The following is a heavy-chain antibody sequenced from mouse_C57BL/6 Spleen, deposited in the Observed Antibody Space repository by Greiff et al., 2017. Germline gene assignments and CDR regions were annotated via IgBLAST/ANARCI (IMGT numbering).Heavy chain of an antibody. Sequence: EVKVEESGPGLVKPSQSLSLTCSVTGYSITSGYYWNWIRQFPGNKLEWMGYISYDGSNNYNPSLKNRISITRDTSKNQFFLKLNSVTTEDTATYYCARDDYSAWFAYWGQGTLVTVSA. J-gene: IGHJ3*01. CDR3: ARDDYSAWFAY. CDR2: ISYDGSN. V-gene: IGHV3-6*01. CDR1: GYSITSGYY. D-gene: IGHD2-4*01.